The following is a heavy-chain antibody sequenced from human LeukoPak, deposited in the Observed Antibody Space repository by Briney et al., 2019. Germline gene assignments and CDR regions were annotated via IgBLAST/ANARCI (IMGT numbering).Heavy chain of an antibody. D-gene: IGHD6-6*01. CDR1: GGSISSYY. Sequence: SETLSLTCTASGGSISSYYWSWIRQPPGKGLEWIGYIYYSGSTNYNPSLKSRVTISVDTSKNQFSLKLSSVTAADTAVYYCASTSIAAQMDYWGQGTLVTVSS. CDR2: IYYSGST. V-gene: IGHV4-59*12. J-gene: IGHJ4*02. CDR3: ASTSIAAQMDY.